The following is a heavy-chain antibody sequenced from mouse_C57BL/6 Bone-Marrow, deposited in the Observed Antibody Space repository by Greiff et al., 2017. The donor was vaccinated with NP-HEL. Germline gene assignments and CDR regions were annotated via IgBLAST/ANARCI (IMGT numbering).Heavy chain of an antibody. V-gene: IGHV1-69*01. CDR2: IDPSDSYT. J-gene: IGHJ3*01. CDR3: ARHGNYLAY. Sequence: VQLQQSGAELVMPGASVKLSCKASGYTFTSYWMHWVKQRPGQGLEWIGEIDPSDSYTNYNQKFKGKSTLTVDKSSSTAYMQLSSLTSEDSAVYYCARHGNYLAYWGQGTLVTVSA. D-gene: IGHD2-1*01. CDR1: GYTFTSYW.